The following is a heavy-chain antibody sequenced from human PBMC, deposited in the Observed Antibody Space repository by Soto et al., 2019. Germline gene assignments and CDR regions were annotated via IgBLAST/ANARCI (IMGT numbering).Heavy chain of an antibody. J-gene: IGHJ5*02. CDR1: GFTFSSYC. CDR3: AKDRGYIVVVTAIRLNWFDP. CDR2: ISGSGGST. D-gene: IGHD2-21*02. Sequence: GGSLRLSCAASGFTFSSYCMHWVRQAPGKGLELVSAISGSGGSTYYADSVKGRFTISRDNSKNTLYLQMNSLRAEDTAVYYCAKDRGYIVVVTAIRLNWFDPWGQGTLVTVSS. V-gene: IGHV3-23*01.